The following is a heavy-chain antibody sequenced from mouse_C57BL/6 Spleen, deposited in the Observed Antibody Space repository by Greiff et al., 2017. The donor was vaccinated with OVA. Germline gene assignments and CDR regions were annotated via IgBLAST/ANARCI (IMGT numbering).Heavy chain of an antibody. J-gene: IGHJ1*03. CDR2: ISGGGGNT. D-gene: IGHD4-1*01. CDR1: GFTFSSYT. Sequence: EVKVVESGGGLVKPGGSLKLSCAASGFTFSSYTMSWVRQTPEKRLEWVATISGGGGNTYYPDSVKGRFTISRDNAKNTLYLQMSSLRSEDTALYYCARSPHWDVWYFDVWGTGTTVTVSS. CDR3: ARSPHWDVWYFDV. V-gene: IGHV5-9*01.